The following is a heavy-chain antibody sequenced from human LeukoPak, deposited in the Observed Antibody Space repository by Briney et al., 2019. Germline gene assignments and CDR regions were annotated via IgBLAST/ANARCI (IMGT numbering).Heavy chain of an antibody. V-gene: IGHV1-24*01. CDR2: FDPEDGET. CDR3: ATDLEGATNFDY. J-gene: IGHJ4*02. Sequence: ASVKVSCKVSGYTLTELSMHWVRQAPGKGLEWMGGFDPEDGETIYAQKFQGRVTMTEDTSTDTAYMELSSLRSEDTAVYYCATDLEGATNFDYWGQGTLVTVSS. CDR1: GYTLTELS. D-gene: IGHD1-26*01.